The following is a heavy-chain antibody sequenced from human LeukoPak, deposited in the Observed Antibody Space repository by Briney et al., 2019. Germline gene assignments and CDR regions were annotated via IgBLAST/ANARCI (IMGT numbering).Heavy chain of an antibody. D-gene: IGHD2-21*01. V-gene: IGHV4-39*07. CDR1: GGSISSSSYY. Sequence: SETLSLTCTVSGGSISSSSYYWGWIRQPPGKGLEWIGSIYYSGSTYYNPSLKSRVTISVDTSKNQFSLKLSSVTAADTAVYYCARVTHSVVVVSDGMDVWGQGTTVTVSS. CDR3: ARVTHSVVVVSDGMDV. CDR2: IYYSGST. J-gene: IGHJ6*02.